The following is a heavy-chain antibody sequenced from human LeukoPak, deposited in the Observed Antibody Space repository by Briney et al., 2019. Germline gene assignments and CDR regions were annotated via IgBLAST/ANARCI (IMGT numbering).Heavy chain of an antibody. D-gene: IGHD6-6*01. CDR3: AKGSRSIAVDNLCDY. J-gene: IGHJ4*02. CDR1: GFTFTSYS. Sequence: GGSLRLSCAASGFTFTSYSMNWVRQAPGKGLEWVSTISGGGGSTYYADSVKGRFTIFRDNSKNTLYLQMSSLRAEDTAVYYCAKGSRSIAVDNLCDYWGQGTLVTVSS. CDR2: ISGGGGST. V-gene: IGHV3-23*01.